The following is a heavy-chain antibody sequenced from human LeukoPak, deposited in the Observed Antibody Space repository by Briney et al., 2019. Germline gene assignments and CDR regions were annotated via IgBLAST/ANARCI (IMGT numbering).Heavy chain of an antibody. D-gene: IGHD3-10*01. J-gene: IGHJ6*02. Sequence: ASVKVSCKASGYTFTSYDINWVRQATGQGLEWMGWMNPNSGNTGYAQKFQGRVTMTRNTSISTAYMELSSLRSEDTAVYYCAREPRDYYYYGMDVWGQGTTVTVSS. CDR3: AREPRDYYYYGMDV. CDR1: GYTFTSYD. CDR2: MNPNSGNT. V-gene: IGHV1-8*01.